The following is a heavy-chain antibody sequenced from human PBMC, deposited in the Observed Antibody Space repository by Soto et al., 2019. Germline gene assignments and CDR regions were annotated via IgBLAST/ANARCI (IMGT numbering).Heavy chain of an antibody. D-gene: IGHD6-13*01. CDR1: GFTFSSYA. J-gene: IGHJ3*02. Sequence: GGSLRLSCSASGFTFSSYAMHWVRQAPGKGLEYVSTISSNGGSTYYADSVKGRFTISRDNSKNTLYLQMSSLRAEDTAVYYCVKGGSSSYDAFDIWGQGTMVTVSS. V-gene: IGHV3-64D*06. CDR3: VKGGSSSYDAFDI. CDR2: ISSNGGST.